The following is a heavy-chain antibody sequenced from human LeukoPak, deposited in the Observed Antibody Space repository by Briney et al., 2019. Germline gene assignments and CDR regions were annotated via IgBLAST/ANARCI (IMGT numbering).Heavy chain of an antibody. CDR3: ARDRRSGAARYYYYYGMDV. J-gene: IGHJ6*02. V-gene: IGHV3-23*01. Sequence: PGGSLRLSRAASGFSFSNYAMTWVRQAPGKGLEWVSEASGGGGTTYYADSVKGRFTISRDNSKDTLYLQMNSLRAEDTAVYYCARDRRSGAARYYYYYGMDVWGQGTTVTVSS. D-gene: IGHD6-13*01. CDR2: ASGGGGTT. CDR1: GFSFSNYA.